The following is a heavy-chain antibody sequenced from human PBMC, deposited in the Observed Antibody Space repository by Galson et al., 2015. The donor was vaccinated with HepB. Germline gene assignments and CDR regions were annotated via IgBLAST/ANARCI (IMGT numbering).Heavy chain of an antibody. CDR3: ARPRTTVVTPHYYYYGMDV. D-gene: IGHD4-23*01. V-gene: IGHV3-66*04. Sequence: SLRLSCAASGFTVSSNYMSWVRQAPGKGLEWVSVIYSGGSTYYADSVKGRFTISRDNSKNTLYLQMNSLRAEDTAVYYCARPRTTVVTPHYYYYGMDVWGQGTTVTVSS. CDR1: GFTVSSNY. J-gene: IGHJ6*02. CDR2: IYSGGST.